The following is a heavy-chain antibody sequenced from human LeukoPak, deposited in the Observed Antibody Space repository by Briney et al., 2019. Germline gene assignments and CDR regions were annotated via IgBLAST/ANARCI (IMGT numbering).Heavy chain of an antibody. J-gene: IGHJ4*02. CDR2: IIPIFGTA. D-gene: IGHD3-9*01. CDR3: GRGGLGYFDGFLC. Sequence: ASVKVSCKASGGTFSSYAISWVRQAPGQGLEWMGRIIPIFGTANYAQKFQGRVTITTDESTNTAYMELSSLRAEDTAVYYWGRGGLGYFDGFLCWGQGTLVTVSS. CDR1: GGTFSSYA. V-gene: IGHV1-69*05.